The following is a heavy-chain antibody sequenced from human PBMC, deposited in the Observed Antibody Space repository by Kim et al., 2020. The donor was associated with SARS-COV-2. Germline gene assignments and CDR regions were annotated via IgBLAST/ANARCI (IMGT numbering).Heavy chain of an antibody. CDR1: GFTFSSYS. CDR3: ARDRQWGLHGLIFEVEGAFDT. D-gene: IGHD1-26*01. CDR2: ISSSSSYI. Sequence: GGSLRLSCAASGFTFSSYSMNWVRQAPGKGLEWVSSISSSSSYIYYADAVKGRFTISRDNAKNSLYLQMNSMRAEDTAVYYCARDRQWGLHGLIFEVEGAFDTWGQGTMVTVSS. J-gene: IGHJ3*02. V-gene: IGHV3-21*01.